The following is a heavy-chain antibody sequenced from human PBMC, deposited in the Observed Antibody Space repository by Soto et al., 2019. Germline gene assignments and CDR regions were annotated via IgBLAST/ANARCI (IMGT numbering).Heavy chain of an antibody. CDR1: GGSISSGGYY. D-gene: IGHD4-4*01. CDR3: TRGLSNPGWFDP. V-gene: IGHV4-31*03. Sequence: QVQLQESGPGLVKPSQTLSLTCTVSGGSISSGGYYWSWIRQHPGKGLEWIGCIYYSGSTYYNPSLKSRVTISVDTSKNQFSLKLSSVTAADTAVYYCTRGLSNPGWFDPWGQGTLVTVSS. CDR2: IYYSGST. J-gene: IGHJ5*02.